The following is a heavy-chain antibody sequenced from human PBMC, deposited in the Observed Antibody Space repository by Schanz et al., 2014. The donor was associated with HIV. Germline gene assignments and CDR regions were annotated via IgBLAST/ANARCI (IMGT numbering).Heavy chain of an antibody. CDR1: GDSFSDNF. Sequence: QVQLQESGPGLVKPSQTLSLTCAVYGDSFSDNFWTWIRQSPGRGLEWIGDINTSGDTNYNPSLRIRVIISIDASKNQFSLRLNSVTAADTAVYYCASSLIIATGELFQSWGQGTLVTVS. D-gene: IGHD2-8*02. V-gene: IGHV4-34*09. CDR3: ASSLIIATGELFQS. J-gene: IGHJ5*02. CDR2: INTSGDT.